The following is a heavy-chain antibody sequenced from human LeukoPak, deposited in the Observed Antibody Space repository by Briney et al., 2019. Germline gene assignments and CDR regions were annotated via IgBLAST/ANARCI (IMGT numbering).Heavy chain of an antibody. CDR1: GDSVSRNSAS. CDR2: TYYRSKWYH. Sequence: SQTLSLTCAISGDSVSRNSASWSWIRQSPSRSLEWLGRTYYRSKWYHDYAVSVKSRITLNADTSKNQFSLQLNSVTPEDTALYYCARDPGGTYFDYWGQGTLVAVSS. D-gene: IGHD3-16*01. J-gene: IGHJ4*02. V-gene: IGHV6-1*01. CDR3: ARDPGGTYFDY.